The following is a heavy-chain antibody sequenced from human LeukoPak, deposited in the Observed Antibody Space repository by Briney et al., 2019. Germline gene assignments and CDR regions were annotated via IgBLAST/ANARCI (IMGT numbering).Heavy chain of an antibody. D-gene: IGHD1-26*01. Sequence: GGSLRLSCAASGFTFSSYWMHWVRQAPGKGLVWVSRINSDGSSTSYADSVKGRFTISRDTSKNTLFLQMNSLRAEDTAVYYCARMMEYSGNSYPNFDYWGQGTLVTVSS. CDR1: GFTFSSYW. J-gene: IGHJ4*02. V-gene: IGHV3-74*01. CDR2: INSDGSST. CDR3: ARMMEYSGNSYPNFDY.